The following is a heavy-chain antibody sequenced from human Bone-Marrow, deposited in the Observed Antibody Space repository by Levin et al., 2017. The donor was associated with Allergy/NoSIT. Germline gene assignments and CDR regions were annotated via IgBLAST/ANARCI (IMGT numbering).Heavy chain of an antibody. CDR3: ASGRMQVGSRQTDY. Sequence: SETLSLTCTVSNYSITSGYSWDWIRQPPGKGLEWVGSIYNSADTYYNPSLKSRVSNSMDMSKSQLSLRLTSATAADTAVYYCASGRMQVGSRQTDYWGRGTLVTVSS. D-gene: IGHD1-26*01. V-gene: IGHV4-38-2*02. CDR2: IYNSADT. CDR1: NYSITSGYS. J-gene: IGHJ4*02.